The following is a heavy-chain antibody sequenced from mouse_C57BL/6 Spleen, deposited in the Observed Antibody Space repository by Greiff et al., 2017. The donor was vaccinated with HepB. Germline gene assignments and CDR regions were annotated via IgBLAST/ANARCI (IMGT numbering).Heavy chain of an antibody. V-gene: IGHV5-17*01. D-gene: IGHD2-2*01. CDR3: ARGYDPAFAY. J-gene: IGHJ3*01. Sequence: EVRLVESGGGLVKPGGSLKLSCAASGFTFSDYGMHWVRQAPEKGLEWVAYISSGSSTIYYADTVKGRFTISRDNAKNTLFLQMTSLRSEDTAMYYCARGYDPAFAYWGQGTLVTVSA. CDR2: ISSGSSTI. CDR1: GFTFSDYG.